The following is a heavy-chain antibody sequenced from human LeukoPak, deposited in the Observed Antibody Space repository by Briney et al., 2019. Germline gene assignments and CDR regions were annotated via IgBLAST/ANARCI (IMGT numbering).Heavy chain of an antibody. V-gene: IGHV3-21*01. D-gene: IGHD1-14*01. Sequence: PGGSLRLSCSVSGFPFSGYTMHWARQAPGKGLEWVSSISSSGLYIYFADSLKGRFTISRDNAKNSLYLQVNSLRAEDTAVYYCAREFEPDYFDYWGQGTLVTVSS. CDR1: GFPFSGYT. J-gene: IGHJ4*02. CDR3: AREFEPDYFDY. CDR2: ISSSGLYI.